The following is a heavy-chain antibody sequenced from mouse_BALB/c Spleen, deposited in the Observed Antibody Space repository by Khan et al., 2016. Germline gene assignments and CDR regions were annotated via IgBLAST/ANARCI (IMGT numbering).Heavy chain of an antibody. CDR3: ARWGGYYYAMDY. J-gene: IGHJ4*01. Sequence: EVQLQESGPGLVKPSQSLSLTCTVTGYSITSDYAWNWIRQFPGNKLEWMGYISYSGSTSYNPSLKSRISLTRDTSKNQFFLQLNSVTTEDTATYYCARWGGYYYAMDYWGQGTSVTVAS. V-gene: IGHV3-2*02. CDR1: GYSITSDYA. D-gene: IGHD2-2*01. CDR2: ISYSGST.